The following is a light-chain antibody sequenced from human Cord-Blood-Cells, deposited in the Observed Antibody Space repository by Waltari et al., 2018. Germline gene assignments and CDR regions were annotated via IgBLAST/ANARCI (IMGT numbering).Light chain of an antibody. V-gene: IGLV4-69*01. J-gene: IGLJ3*02. CDR3: QTWGTGIQGV. Sequence: QLVLTQSPSASASLGASVKLTCTLSSGHSSHAIAWHQQQPDKGPRYLMKLNSDGSHSKGDGIPDRFSGSSSGAERYLTISSLQSEDEADYYCQTWGTGIQGVFGGGTKLTVL. CDR2: LNSDGSH. CDR1: SGHSSHA.